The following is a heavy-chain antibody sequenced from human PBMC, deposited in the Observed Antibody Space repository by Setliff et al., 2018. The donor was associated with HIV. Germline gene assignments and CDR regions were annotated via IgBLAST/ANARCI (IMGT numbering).Heavy chain of an antibody. CDR2: IHYNEKT. CDR1: GGSASNSRYY. Sequence: SETLSLTCTVSGGSASNSRYYWAWIRQPPGKGLEYIGSIHYNEKTYYSPSLKSRFTISIDTSKNQFSLNLTSVTAADSAVYYCASRVYYYDSNNFLREEGFDPWGQGTLVTVSS. D-gene: IGHD3-22*01. J-gene: IGHJ5*02. V-gene: IGHV4-39*01. CDR3: ASRVYYYDSNNFLREEGFDP.